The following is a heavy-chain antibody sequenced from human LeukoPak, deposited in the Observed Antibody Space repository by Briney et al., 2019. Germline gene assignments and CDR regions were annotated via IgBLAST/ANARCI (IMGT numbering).Heavy chain of an antibody. J-gene: IGHJ4*02. V-gene: IGHV3-21*01. D-gene: IGHD6-13*01. CDR1: GFTFSSYS. CDR2: ISSSSSYT. CDR3: ARAKAAAGFDY. Sequence: KPGGSLRLSCAASGFTFSSYSMNWVRQAPGKGLEWVSSISSSSSYTYYADSVKGRFTISRDNAKNSLYLQMNSLRAEDTAVYYCARAKAAAGFDYWGQGTLVTVSS.